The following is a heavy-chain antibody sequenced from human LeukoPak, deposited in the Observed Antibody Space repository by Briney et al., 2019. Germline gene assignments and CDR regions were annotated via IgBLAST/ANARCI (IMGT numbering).Heavy chain of an antibody. CDR2: IRYDGSNK. D-gene: IGHD3-22*01. V-gene: IGHV3-30*02. J-gene: IGHJ4*02. CDR3: AKAGNNHISGYYYQAKYYFDY. Sequence: GGSLRLSCAASGFTFSSYGMHWVRQAPGKGLEWVAFIRYDGSNKYYADSVKGRFTISRDNSKNTLYLQMNSLRAEDTAVYYCAKAGNNHISGYYYQAKYYFDYWGQGTLVTVSS. CDR1: GFTFSSYG.